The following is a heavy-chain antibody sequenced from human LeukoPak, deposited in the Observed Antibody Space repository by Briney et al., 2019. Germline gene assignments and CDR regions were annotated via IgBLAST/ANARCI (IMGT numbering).Heavy chain of an antibody. J-gene: IGHJ6*02. Sequence: PGRSLRLSCAASGFTFSSYGMHWVRQAPGKGLEWAAIIWYDGSHKYYVDSVKGRFTISRDNSKNTLYLQMNSLRADDTAVYYCARDRIVVIPTYRMDVWGQGTTVTVSS. CDR3: ARDRIVVIPTYRMDV. CDR2: IWYDGSHK. D-gene: IGHD2-2*01. V-gene: IGHV3-33*01. CDR1: GFTFSSYG.